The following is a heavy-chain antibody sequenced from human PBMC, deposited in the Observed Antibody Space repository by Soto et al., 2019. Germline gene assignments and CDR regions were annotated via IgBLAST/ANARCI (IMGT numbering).Heavy chain of an antibody. CDR1: GYTFTSYY. D-gene: IGHD3-10*01. CDR3: ARSDQHYYGSGSYIDY. J-gene: IGHJ4*02. CDR2: INPSGGST. V-gene: IGHV1-46*01. Sequence: GASVKVSCKASGYTFTSYYMHWVRQAPGQGLEWMGIINPSGGSTSYAQKFQGRVTMTRDTSTSTVYMELSSLRSEDTAMYYCARSDQHYYGSGSYIDYWGQGTLVTVSS.